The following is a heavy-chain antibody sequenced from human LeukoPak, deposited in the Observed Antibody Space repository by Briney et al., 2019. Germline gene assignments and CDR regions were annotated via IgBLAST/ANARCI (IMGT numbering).Heavy chain of an antibody. CDR3: ATDYYYDSSGSYYTVDY. D-gene: IGHD3-22*01. V-gene: IGHV1-24*01. Sequence: VASVKVSCKVSGYTLTELSMHWVRQAPGKGLEWMGGFDPEDGETFYAQKFQGRVTMTEDTSTDTAYMELSSLRSDDTAVYYCATDYYYDSSGSYYTVDYWGQGTLVTVSS. CDR1: GYTLTELS. CDR2: FDPEDGET. J-gene: IGHJ4*02.